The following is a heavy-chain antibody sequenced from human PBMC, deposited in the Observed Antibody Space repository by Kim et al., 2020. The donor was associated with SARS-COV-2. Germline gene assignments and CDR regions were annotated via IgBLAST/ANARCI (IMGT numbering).Heavy chain of an antibody. CDR3: ARDLITMVRGANYYGMDV. D-gene: IGHD3-10*01. Sequence: GGSLRLSCAASGFTFSSYSMNWVRQAPGKGLEWVSSISSSSSYIYYADSVKGRFTISRDNAKNSLYLQMNSLRAEDTAVYYCARDLITMVRGANYYGMDVWGQGTTGTVS. CDR2: ISSSSSYI. J-gene: IGHJ6*02. CDR1: GFTFSSYS. V-gene: IGHV3-21*01.